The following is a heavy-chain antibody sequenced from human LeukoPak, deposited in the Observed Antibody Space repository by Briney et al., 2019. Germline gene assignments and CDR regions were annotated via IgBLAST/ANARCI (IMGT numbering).Heavy chain of an antibody. J-gene: IGHJ5*02. Sequence: SETLSLTCTVSGGSIRSYYWSWIRQPPGKGLECIGYIYYIGSTNYNPSLKSRVTISLDTSKSQFSLKLTSVTPADTAVYYCARVPGPNWFDPWGQGTLVTVSS. V-gene: IGHV4-59*01. CDR2: IYYIGST. CDR1: GGSIRSYY. CDR3: ARVPGPNWFDP.